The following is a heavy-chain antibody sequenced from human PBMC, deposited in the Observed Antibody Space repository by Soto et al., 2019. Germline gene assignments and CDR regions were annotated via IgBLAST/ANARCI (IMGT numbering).Heavy chain of an antibody. CDR2: IYYSGST. Sequence: QLQLQESGPGLVKPSETLSLTCTVSGGSISSSSYYWGWIRQPPGKGLEWIGSIYYSGSTYYNPSLKSRVTISVDTYNNQFSLKLISVTAADTAVYYCARLWPYSSSKGHFDYWGQGTLVTVSS. V-gene: IGHV4-39*01. CDR1: GGSISSSSYY. CDR3: ARLWPYSSSKGHFDY. J-gene: IGHJ4*02. D-gene: IGHD6-6*01.